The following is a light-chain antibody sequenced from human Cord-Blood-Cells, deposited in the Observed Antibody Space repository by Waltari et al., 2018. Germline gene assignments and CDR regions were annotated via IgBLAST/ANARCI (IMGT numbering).Light chain of an antibody. Sequence: DIQMTQSPSPLSASVGDRVTITCQASQDISNYLNWYQQKPGKAPKLLFYDASNLETGVPSRFRGSGSGTDFTFPISNLQPEDIATYYGQQYDNLPITFGQGTRLEIK. CDR3: QQYDNLPIT. CDR1: QDISNY. J-gene: IGKJ5*01. V-gene: IGKV1-33*01. CDR2: DAS.